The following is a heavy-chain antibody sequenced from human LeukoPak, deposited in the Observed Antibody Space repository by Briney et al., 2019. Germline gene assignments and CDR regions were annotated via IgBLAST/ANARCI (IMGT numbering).Heavy chain of an antibody. J-gene: IGHJ5*02. CDR1: GFTFSSYA. D-gene: IGHD5-18*01. CDR2: ISYDGSNK. CDR3: ARGTRYGLAPMGGWFDP. Sequence: GRSLRLSCAASGFTFSSYAMHWVRQAPGKGLEWVAVISYDGSNKYYADSVKGRFTISRDNSKNTLYLQMNSLRAEDTAVYYCARGTRYGLAPMGGWFDPWGQGTLVTVSS. V-gene: IGHV3-30-3*01.